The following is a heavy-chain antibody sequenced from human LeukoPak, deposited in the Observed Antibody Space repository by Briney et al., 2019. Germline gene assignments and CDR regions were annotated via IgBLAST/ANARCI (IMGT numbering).Heavy chain of an antibody. D-gene: IGHD3-10*01. Sequence: GSSVKVSCKASGGTFSSYAISWVRQAPGQGLEWMGGIIPIFGTANYAQKFQGRVTITADESTSTAYMELSSLRSEDTAVYYCARDPYYGSGSYYNQWGQGTLVTVSS. J-gene: IGHJ4*02. CDR3: ARDPYYGSGSYYNQ. CDR2: IIPIFGTA. CDR1: GGTFSSYA. V-gene: IGHV1-69*01.